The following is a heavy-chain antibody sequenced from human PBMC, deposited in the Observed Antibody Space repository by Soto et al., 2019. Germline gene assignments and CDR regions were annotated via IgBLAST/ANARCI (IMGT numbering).Heavy chain of an antibody. J-gene: IGHJ6*03. CDR1: GGSISSYY. D-gene: IGHD3-16*02. V-gene: IGHV4-59*08. CDR3: ARLGGAHYDYIWGSYRSDYYYYMDV. Sequence: SETLSLTCTVSGGSISSYYWSWVRQPPGKGLEWIGYIYYSGSTNYNPSIKSRVTISVDTSMNQFSLKLSSVTAADTAVYYCARLGGAHYDYIWGSYRSDYYYYMDVWGKGTTVTVSS. CDR2: IYYSGST.